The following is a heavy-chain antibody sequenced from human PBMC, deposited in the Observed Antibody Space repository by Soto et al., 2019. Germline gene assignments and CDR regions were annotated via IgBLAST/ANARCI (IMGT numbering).Heavy chain of an antibody. CDR3: VKDRGGERYCSSTSCPGYCSGGSCYYYYGMDV. D-gene: IGHD2-2*01. V-gene: IGHV3-64D*06. CDR2: ISSNGGST. Sequence: GGSLRLSCSASGFTFSSYAMHWVRQAPGKGLEYVSAISSNGGSTYYADSVKGRFTISRDNSKNTLYLQMSSLRAEDTAVYYCVKDRGGERYCSSTSCPGYCSGGSCYYYYGMDVWGQGTTVTVSS. J-gene: IGHJ6*02. CDR1: GFTFSSYA.